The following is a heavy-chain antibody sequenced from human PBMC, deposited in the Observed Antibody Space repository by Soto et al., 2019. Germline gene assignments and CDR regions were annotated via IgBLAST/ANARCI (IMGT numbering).Heavy chain of an antibody. Sequence: EVQLVESGGGLVQPGRSLRLSCAASGFTFDDYAMHWVRQAPGKGLEWVSGISWNSGSIGYADSVKGRFTISRDNAKNSLYLKMNSLRAEETALYYCTKAQSDEYYYFDYWGQGTLVTVSS. CDR2: ISWNSGSI. CDR1: GFTFDDYA. J-gene: IGHJ4*02. V-gene: IGHV3-9*01. D-gene: IGHD2-15*01. CDR3: TKAQSDEYYYFDY.